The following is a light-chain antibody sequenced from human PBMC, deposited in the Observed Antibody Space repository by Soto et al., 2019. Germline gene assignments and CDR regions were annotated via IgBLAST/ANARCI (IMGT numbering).Light chain of an antibody. CDR2: NTN. CDR1: TGAVTSGHY. V-gene: IGLV7-46*01. CDR3: LVSYSGAYVV. J-gene: IGLJ2*01. Sequence: VVTQEPSLTVSPGGTVTLTCGSSTGAVTSGHYPYWFQQKPGQAPRTLIYNTNNKHSWTPARFSGSLLGGKAALTLSGAQPEDEAEYYCLVSYSGAYVVIGGGTKVTVL.